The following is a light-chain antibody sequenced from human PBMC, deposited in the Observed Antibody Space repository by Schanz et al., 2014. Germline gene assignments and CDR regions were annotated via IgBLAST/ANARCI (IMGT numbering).Light chain of an antibody. CDR2: AAS. Sequence: EVVMTQSPATLSVSPGERATLSCRASQSVSSNLAWYQQRPGQAPRLLIYAASSRATGIPDRFTGSGSGTDFTLTISSLEPEDFAVYFCQHRFSWPLTFGGGTKVEIK. CDR3: QHRFSWPLT. CDR1: QSVSSN. V-gene: IGKV3-11*01. J-gene: IGKJ4*01.